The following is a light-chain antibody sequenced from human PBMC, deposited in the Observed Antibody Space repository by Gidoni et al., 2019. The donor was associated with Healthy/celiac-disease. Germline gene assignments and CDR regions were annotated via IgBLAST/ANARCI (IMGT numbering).Light chain of an antibody. J-gene: IGLJ3*02. Sequence: QSVLTQPPSASGTPGQRVTISCSGSSSNIGSNTVNWYQQLPGTAPKPLIYSNNQRPSGVPDRFSGSKSGTSASLAISGLQSEDEADYYCAAWDDSLNGGMFGGGTKLTVL. V-gene: IGLV1-44*01. CDR1: SSNIGSNT. CDR2: SNN. CDR3: AAWDDSLNGGM.